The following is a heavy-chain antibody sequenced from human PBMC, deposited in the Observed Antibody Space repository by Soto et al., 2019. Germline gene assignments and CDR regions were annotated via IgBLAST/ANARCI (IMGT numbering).Heavy chain of an antibody. Sequence: SETLSLTCTVSGGSISSYYWSWIRQPPGKELEWIGYIYYSGSTNYNPSLKSRVTMSVDTSKNQFSLKLSSVTAADTAVYYCARDLWGYCGTDCYPLDVWGQGTTVTVSS. D-gene: IGHD2-21*02. J-gene: IGHJ6*02. CDR1: GGSISSYY. CDR3: ARDLWGYCGTDCYPLDV. V-gene: IGHV4-59*01. CDR2: IYYSGST.